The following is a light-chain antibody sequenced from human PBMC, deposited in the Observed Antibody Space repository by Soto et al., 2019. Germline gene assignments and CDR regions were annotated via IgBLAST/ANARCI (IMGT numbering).Light chain of an antibody. V-gene: IGKV3-20*01. CDR2: GAS. Sequence: IVLTQSPGTLSLSPGERATLSCRASQSVTNNYLAWYQQKPSQAPRLLIFGASSRAAGIPDRFSGSVSGTDFTLAIGRLEPEDFAVYYCQQYGRSPWTVGQGTKVDIK. CDR3: QQYGRSPWT. CDR1: QSVTNNY. J-gene: IGKJ1*01.